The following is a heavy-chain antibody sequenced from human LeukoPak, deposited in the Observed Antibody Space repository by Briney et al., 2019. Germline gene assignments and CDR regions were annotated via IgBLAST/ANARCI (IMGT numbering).Heavy chain of an antibody. CDR1: GYSLTSHA. CDR3: ARVNCSVTMVRGVELCYYYYYMDV. CDR2: INAGNGDT. Sequence: ASVKVSCKASGYSLTSHAMHWVRQAPGQRLEWMGWINAGNGDTKYSQEFQGRVTITTDPSANTAYMELNSLRSEDTAVYYCARVNCSVTMVRGVELCYYYYYMDVWGKGTTVTVSS. J-gene: IGHJ6*03. D-gene: IGHD3-10*01. V-gene: IGHV1-3*03.